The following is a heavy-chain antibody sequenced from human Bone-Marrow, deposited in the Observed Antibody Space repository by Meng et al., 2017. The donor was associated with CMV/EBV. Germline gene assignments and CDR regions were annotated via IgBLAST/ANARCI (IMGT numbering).Heavy chain of an antibody. CDR3: AFPLKATICFDY. D-gene: IGHD5-12*01. V-gene: IGHV3-33*01. CDR2: IWYDGSDQ. Sequence: GESLKISCVGSGFTFSSYGMHWVRQAPGKGREWVADIWYDGSDQYYADSLRARFTISRDNSKNTLYLQMDSLRADDTGVYYCAFPLKATICFDYWGQGTLVTVSS. J-gene: IGHJ4*02. CDR1: GFTFSSYG.